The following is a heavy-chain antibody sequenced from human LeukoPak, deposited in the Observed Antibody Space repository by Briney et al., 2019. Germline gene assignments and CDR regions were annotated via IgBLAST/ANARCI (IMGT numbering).Heavy chain of an antibody. J-gene: IGHJ4*02. CDR2: ISSSGSTI. CDR1: GFTFSGYE. D-gene: IGHD1-26*01. CDR3: AKDGGTHFDH. V-gene: IGHV3-48*03. Sequence: GGSLRLSCAVSGFTFSGYEMNWVRQAPGKGLEWVSYISSSGSTIYYADSVKGRFTISRDNAKNTLYLQMNSLRAEDTAVYYCAKDGGTHFDHWGQGTLVTVSS.